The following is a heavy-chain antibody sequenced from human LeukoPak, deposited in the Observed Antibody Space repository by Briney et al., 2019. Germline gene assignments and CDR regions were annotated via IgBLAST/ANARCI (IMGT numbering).Heavy chain of an antibody. CDR1: GGTFSSYA. J-gene: IGHJ4*02. Sequence: ASVKVSCKASGGTFSSYAISWVRQAPGQGLEWMGRIIHIFGTANYAQKFQGRVTITTDESTSTAYMELSSLRSEDTAVYYCARDAAAATVRDWGQGTLVTVSS. CDR3: ARDAAAATVRD. D-gene: IGHD6-13*01. CDR2: IIHIFGTA. V-gene: IGHV1-69*05.